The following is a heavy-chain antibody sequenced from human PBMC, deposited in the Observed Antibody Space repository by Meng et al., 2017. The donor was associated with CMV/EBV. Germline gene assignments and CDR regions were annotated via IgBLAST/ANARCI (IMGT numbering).Heavy chain of an antibody. D-gene: IGHD1-1*01. J-gene: IGHJ6*02. Sequence: SETLSLTCTVSGDSISRKYWSWIRQPPGQGLEWIGHIYYSGATNYNPSLQSRVTISVDTSENQFSLKLTSVTAADTAVYYCARLPQLGHYYYGMDVWGQGTTVTVSS. V-gene: IGHV4-59*01. CDR2: IYYSGAT. CDR3: ARLPQLGHYYYGMDV. CDR1: GDSISRKY.